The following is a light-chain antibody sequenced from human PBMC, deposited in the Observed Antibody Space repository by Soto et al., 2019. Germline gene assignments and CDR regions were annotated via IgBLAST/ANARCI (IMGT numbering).Light chain of an antibody. Sequence: DIVLTQSPATLSLSPGDRVTLSFRAIQTVGRFLSWYQHSPGQGPRLLVDDASKRATGVPARFSRSVSQTAFTLTITSLEPEDFAPYYCQQRLHWPITLGQGTRLEIK. V-gene: IGKV3-11*01. CDR2: DAS. CDR3: QQRLHWPIT. CDR1: QTVGRF. J-gene: IGKJ5*01.